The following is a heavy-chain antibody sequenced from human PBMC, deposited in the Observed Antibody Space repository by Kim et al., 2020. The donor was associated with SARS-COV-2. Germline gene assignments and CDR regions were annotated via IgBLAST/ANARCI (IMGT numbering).Heavy chain of an antibody. CDR1: GFTFSNYW. D-gene: IGHD6-13*01. CDR3: ARFWGTSWFDY. CDR2: INSDGSST. Sequence: GGSLRLSCAASGFTFSNYWMYWVRQAPGKGPGWVSRINSDGSSTSYADSVKGRFTMSRDNAKNTLYLEMNRRRAEDTAVYYCARFWGTSWFDYWGQGTLVTVSS. V-gene: IGHV3-74*01. J-gene: IGHJ4*02.